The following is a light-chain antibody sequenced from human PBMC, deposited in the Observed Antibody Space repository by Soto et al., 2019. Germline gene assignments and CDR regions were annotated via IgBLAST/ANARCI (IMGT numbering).Light chain of an antibody. Sequence: QSVLTQPRSVSGSPGQSVTIPCTGTSSDVGAYTYVSWYQQRPGQAPKLMIYDVNRRPSGVPDRFSGSKSGNTASLTISGLRAEDEADYYCSSIAGSLYVFGTGTKLTVL. V-gene: IGLV2-11*01. CDR1: SSDVGAYTY. CDR3: SSIAGSLYV. CDR2: DVN. J-gene: IGLJ1*01.